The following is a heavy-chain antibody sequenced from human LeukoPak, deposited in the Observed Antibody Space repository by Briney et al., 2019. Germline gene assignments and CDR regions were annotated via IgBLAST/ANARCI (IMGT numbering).Heavy chain of an antibody. V-gene: IGHV3-21*04. J-gene: IGHJ4*02. CDR3: AKVGLRLGGDY. CDR2: IRSSSTYI. CDR1: GFTFSSYS. D-gene: IGHD4-17*01. Sequence: GGSLRLSCAASGFTFSSYSMNWVRQAPGKGLEWVSFIRSSSTYISYADSVKGRFTISRDNANNSLYLQMNSLRAEDTAVYYCAKVGLRLGGDYWGQGTLVTVSS.